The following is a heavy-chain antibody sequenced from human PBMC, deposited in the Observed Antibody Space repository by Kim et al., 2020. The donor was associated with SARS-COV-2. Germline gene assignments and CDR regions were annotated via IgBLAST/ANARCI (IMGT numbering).Heavy chain of an antibody. V-gene: IGHV4-59*13. CDR1: GGSISSYY. CDR2: IYYSGST. CDR3: ARNRHDSSGYYYKPGVMDV. D-gene: IGHD3-22*01. Sequence: SETLSLTCTVSGGSISSYYWSWIRQPPGKGLEWIGYIYYSGSTNYNPSLKSRVTISVDTSKNQFSLKLSSVTAADTAVYYCARNRHDSSGYYYKPGVMDVWGQGTTVTVSS. J-gene: IGHJ6*02.